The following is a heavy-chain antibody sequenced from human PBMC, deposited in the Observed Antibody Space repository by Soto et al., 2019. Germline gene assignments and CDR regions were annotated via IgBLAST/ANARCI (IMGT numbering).Heavy chain of an antibody. CDR3: ARYYYDSSGFGYYYYGMDV. V-gene: IGHV1-18*04. CDR2: ISAYNGNT. CDR1: GYTFTSYG. Sequence: QVQLVQSGAEVKKPGASVKVSCKASGYTFTSYGISWVRQAPGQGLEWMGWISAYNGNTNYAQKLQGRVTMTTDTSTSTDYMELRSLRSDDTAVYYCARYYYDSSGFGYYYYGMDVWGQGTTVTVSS. J-gene: IGHJ6*02. D-gene: IGHD3-22*01.